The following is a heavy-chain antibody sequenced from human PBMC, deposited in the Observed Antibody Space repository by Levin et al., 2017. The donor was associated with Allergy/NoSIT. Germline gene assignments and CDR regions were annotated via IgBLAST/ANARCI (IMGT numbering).Heavy chain of an antibody. V-gene: IGHV1-46*01. Sequence: GASVKVSCKASGYTFTSYYMHWLRQAPGQGLEWMGIINPTGGTTSSAQKFQGRFTMTRDTSTSTVYMELSSLRSEDTAVYYCAKGRGLGELGRLELRFDPWGQGTLVTVSS. CDR2: INPTGGTT. D-gene: IGHD1-7*01. J-gene: IGHJ5*02. CDR3: AKGRGLGELGRLELRFDP. CDR1: GYTFTSYY.